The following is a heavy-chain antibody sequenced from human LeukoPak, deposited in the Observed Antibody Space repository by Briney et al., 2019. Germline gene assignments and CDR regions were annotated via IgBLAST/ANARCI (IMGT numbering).Heavy chain of an antibody. CDR3: ARDPGVNTFDI. D-gene: IGHD2-21*01. J-gene: IGHJ3*02. CDR2: IYSGGRT. V-gene: IGHV3-53*01. Sequence: GGSLRLSCAAPGFSVSDNYMSWVRQAPGKGLELVSLIYSGGRTYYADSVKGRFTISRDNSKNTVYLQMNSLRAEDTAVYYCARDPGVNTFDIWGQGTMVTVSS. CDR1: GFSVSDNY.